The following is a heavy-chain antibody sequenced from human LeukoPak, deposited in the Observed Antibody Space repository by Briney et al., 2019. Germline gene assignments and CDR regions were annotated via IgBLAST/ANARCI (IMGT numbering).Heavy chain of an antibody. V-gene: IGHV4-4*07. J-gene: IGHJ6*03. CDR3: ARTTEGYCRGRSCYSYYYYMDV. Sequence: PSETLSLTCTVSGGSISNYFWSWIRQPAGKGLEWIGHISTSGSTNYNPSLKTRVTMSVDTSKNQFSLKLSSVTAADTAVYYCARTTEGYCRGRSCYSYYYYMDVWGKGTTVTVSS. CDR2: ISTSGST. CDR1: GGSISNYF. D-gene: IGHD2-15*01.